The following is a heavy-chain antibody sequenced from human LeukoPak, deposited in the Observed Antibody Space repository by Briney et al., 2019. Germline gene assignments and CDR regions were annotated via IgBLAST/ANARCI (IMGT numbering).Heavy chain of an antibody. D-gene: IGHD6-13*01. CDR1: GFTVSSDY. J-gene: IGHJ4*02. CDR3: ARSGTITAAGLFDS. V-gene: IGHV3-53*01. CDR2: IYSGGTT. Sequence: PGGSPRLSCVASGFTVSSDYMSWARQAPGKGLEWVSVIYSGGTTFYADSMEGRFTISRDNSKNTLYLQMHSLRAEDTAVYYCARSGTITAAGLFDSWGQGTLVTVSS.